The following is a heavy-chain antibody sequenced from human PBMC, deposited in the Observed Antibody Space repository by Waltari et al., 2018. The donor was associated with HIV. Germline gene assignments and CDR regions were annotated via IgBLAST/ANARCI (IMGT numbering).Heavy chain of an antibody. J-gene: IGHJ5*02. V-gene: IGHV3-21*01. D-gene: IGHD3-16*02. Sequence: EVQLVESGGGLVKPGGSLRLSCAASGFTFSTYSMNWVRQAPGKGLEWVSSISSSSSYIYYADSVKGRFTISRDNAKNSLSLQMNSLRAEDTAVYYCASIEGLGWFDPWGQGTLVTVSS. CDR2: ISSSSSYI. CDR1: GFTFSTYS. CDR3: ASIEGLGWFDP.